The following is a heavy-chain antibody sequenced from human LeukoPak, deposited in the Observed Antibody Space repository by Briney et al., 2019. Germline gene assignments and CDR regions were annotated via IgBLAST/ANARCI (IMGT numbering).Heavy chain of an antibody. CDR3: ATTKQARRYFDY. CDR1: GFTFSSNP. V-gene: IGHV3-23*01. D-gene: IGHD1-1*01. J-gene: IGHJ4*02. Sequence: GGSLRLSCAGSGFTFSSNPLSWVRQAPGKGLEWVSAINPSGGNTYYADSVRGRFSISRDNSKNTLYLQMNTLRAEDTAVYYCATTKQARRYFDYWGQGTLVTVSS. CDR2: INPSGGNT.